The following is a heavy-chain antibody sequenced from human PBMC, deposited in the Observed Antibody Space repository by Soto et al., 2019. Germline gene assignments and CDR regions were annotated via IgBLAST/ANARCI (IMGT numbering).Heavy chain of an antibody. Sequence: PSETLSLTCAVSGGSISSGGYSWSWIRQPPGKGLEWIGYIYHSGSTYYNPSLKSRVTISVDRSKNLFSLKLSSVTAADTAVYYCARERRGASTGDYYYGMDVWGQGTTVTVSS. D-gene: IGHD3-10*01. CDR1: GGSISSGGYS. J-gene: IGHJ6*02. CDR3: ARERRGASTGDYYYGMDV. V-gene: IGHV4-30-2*01. CDR2: IYHSGST.